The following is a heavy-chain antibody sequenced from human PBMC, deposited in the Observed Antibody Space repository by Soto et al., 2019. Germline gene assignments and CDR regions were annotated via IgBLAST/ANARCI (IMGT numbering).Heavy chain of an antibody. J-gene: IGHJ4*02. CDR2: ISGSGGST. Sequence: GGSLRLSCAASGFTISSYAMSWVRQAPGKGLEWVSAISGSGGSTYYADYVKGRFTVSRDNSENTLYLQMNSLRAEDTAVYYCARESTVAINYFDYWGLGTLVTVSS. V-gene: IGHV3-23*01. D-gene: IGHD4-17*01. CDR3: ARESTVAINYFDY. CDR1: GFTISSYA.